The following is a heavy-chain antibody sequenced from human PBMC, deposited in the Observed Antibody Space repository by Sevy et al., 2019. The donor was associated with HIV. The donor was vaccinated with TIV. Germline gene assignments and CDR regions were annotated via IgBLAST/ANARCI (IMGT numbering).Heavy chain of an antibody. CDR1: GLTFSSHA. D-gene: IGHD2-2*01. CDR3: VREAFCSSATCYRPY. CDR2: FYINGNT. Sequence: GGSLRLSCAASGLTFSSHAMSWVRQPPGRGLEWVSIFYINGNTYYSDSVKGRFIISRDTSQNTVFLHMNSLRAEDTAVYYCVREAFCSSATCYRPYWGQGTLVTVSS. V-gene: IGHV3-66*01. J-gene: IGHJ4*02.